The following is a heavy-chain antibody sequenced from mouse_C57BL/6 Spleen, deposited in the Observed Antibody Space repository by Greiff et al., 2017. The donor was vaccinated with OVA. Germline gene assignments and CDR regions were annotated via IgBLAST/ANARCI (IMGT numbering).Heavy chain of an antibody. Sequence: EVQGVESGGGLVKPGGSLKLSCAASGFTFSDYGMHWVRQAPEKGLEWVAYISSGSCTIYYADTVKGRFTISRDNAKNTLFLQMTSLRSEDTAMYYCARAGHYYAMDYWGQGTSVTVSS. J-gene: IGHJ4*01. CDR1: GFTFSDYG. V-gene: IGHV5-17*01. CDR3: ARAGHYYAMDY. CDR2: ISSGSCTI.